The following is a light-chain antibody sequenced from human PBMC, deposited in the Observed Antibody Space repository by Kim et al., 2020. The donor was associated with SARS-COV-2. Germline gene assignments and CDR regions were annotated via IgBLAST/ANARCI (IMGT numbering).Light chain of an antibody. Sequence: LSPGERATFSCRASQGVSSTYFAWYQQKPGQAPRLLIYGASTRATGIPHRFSGRGSGTDFTLTISSLEPEDSAVYYCQQYMTSPYTFGQGTKLEI. J-gene: IGKJ2*01. V-gene: IGKV3-20*01. CDR3: QQYMTSPYT. CDR2: GAS. CDR1: QGVSSTY.